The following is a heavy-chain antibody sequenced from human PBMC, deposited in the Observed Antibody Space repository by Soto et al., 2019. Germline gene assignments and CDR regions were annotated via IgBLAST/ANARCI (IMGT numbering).Heavy chain of an antibody. Sequence: GGSLRLSCAASGFTFSSYAMHWVRQAPGKGLEWVAVISYDGSNKYYADSVKGRFTISRDNSKNTLYLQMNSLRAEDTAVYYCARAQHLDTAMKYYYYGMDVWGQGTTVTVSS. CDR3: ARAQHLDTAMKYYYYGMDV. J-gene: IGHJ6*02. CDR1: GFTFSSYA. V-gene: IGHV3-30-3*01. D-gene: IGHD5-18*01. CDR2: ISYDGSNK.